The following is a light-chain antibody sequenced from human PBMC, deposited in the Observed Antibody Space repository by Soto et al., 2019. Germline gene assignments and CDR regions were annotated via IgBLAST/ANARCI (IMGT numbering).Light chain of an antibody. J-gene: IGKJ2*01. V-gene: IGKV3-15*01. Sequence: EIVMTQSPATLSVSPGERATLSCRASQSVSSNLAWYQQKPGQAPRLLIYGASTRATGIPARFSGSGSGTEFTLLISSLQSEDFAVYYCQQYNNWPPYTLGPGTKLEIK. CDR3: QQYNNWPPYT. CDR1: QSVSSN. CDR2: GAS.